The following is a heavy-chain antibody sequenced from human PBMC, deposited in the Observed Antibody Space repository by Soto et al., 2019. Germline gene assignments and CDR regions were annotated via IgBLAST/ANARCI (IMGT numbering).Heavy chain of an antibody. J-gene: IGHJ5*02. CDR1: GGSISSYY. D-gene: IGHD3-16*02. CDR2: IYYSGST. V-gene: IGHV4-59*01. Sequence: ETLSLTCTVSGGSISSYYWSWIRQPPGKGLEWIGYIYYSGSTNYNPSLKSRVTISVDTSKNKFSLKLSSVTAADTAVYYCEIVIRXFVWGSYHPNWFAPWGQGTLVTVSS. CDR3: EIVIRXFVWGSYHPNWFAP.